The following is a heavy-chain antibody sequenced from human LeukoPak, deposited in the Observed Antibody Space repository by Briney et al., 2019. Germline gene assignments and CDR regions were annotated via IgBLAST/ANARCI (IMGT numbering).Heavy chain of an antibody. CDR2: ISDNGRNK. D-gene: IGHD1-14*01. Sequence: GRSLRLSCAASGFTFSDYAMHWVRQAPGKGLEWVAVISDNGRNKYYGDSVKGRFTISRDNSRNMLYLQMNSLRVEDTAVYYCAKDTTTGPAEYYFDYWGQGTLVTVSS. J-gene: IGHJ4*02. V-gene: IGHV3-30*04. CDR1: GFTFSDYA. CDR3: AKDTTTGPAEYYFDY.